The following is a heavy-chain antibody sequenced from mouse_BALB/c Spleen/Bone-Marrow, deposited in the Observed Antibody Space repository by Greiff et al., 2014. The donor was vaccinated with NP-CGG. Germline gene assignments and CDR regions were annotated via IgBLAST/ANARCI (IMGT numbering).Heavy chain of an antibody. V-gene: IGHV5-4*02. CDR3: AREGDGAY. CDR2: ISDGGSYT. CDR1: GFTFSDYY. D-gene: IGHD3-3*01. J-gene: IGHJ3*01. Sequence: EVKLVESGGGLVKPGGSLKLSCAASGFTFSDYYMYWVRQTPEKRLEWVATISDGGSYTYYPDSAKGRFTISRDNAKNNLYLQMSSLKSEDTAMYYCAREGDGAYWGQGTLVTVSA.